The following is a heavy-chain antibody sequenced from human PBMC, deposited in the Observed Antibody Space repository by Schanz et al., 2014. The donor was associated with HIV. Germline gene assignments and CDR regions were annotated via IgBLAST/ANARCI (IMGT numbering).Heavy chain of an antibody. CDR2: ISYDGRNK. J-gene: IGHJ4*02. CDR1: GFTFSNYA. V-gene: IGHV3-30*04. Sequence: QVQLVESGGGVVQPGRSLRLSCAVSGFTFSNYALHWVRQAPGKGLDWVAGISYDGRNKYYADSVKGRFTISRDSSKNTLYLQMNSLRAEDTAVYYCARPDYYDTRGFGDWGRGTLVTVSS. CDR3: ARPDYYDTRGFGD. D-gene: IGHD3-22*01.